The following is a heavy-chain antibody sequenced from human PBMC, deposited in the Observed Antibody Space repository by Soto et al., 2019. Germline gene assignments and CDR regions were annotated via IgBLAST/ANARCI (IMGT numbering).Heavy chain of an antibody. CDR2: ISYSGRT. D-gene: IGHD4-17*01. V-gene: IGHV4-39*01. CDR1: GASIITDNYF. CDR3: ARRRASDYGGNHHPYYFDR. Sequence: KASETLSLTCTVSGASIITDNYFWVWIRQSPRRGLELIGSISYSGRTYDNPSLQSRVTISIDASKNQFSLKLTSVTTADTAVYYRARRRASDYGGNHHPYYFDRWGQGALVTVSS. J-gene: IGHJ4*02.